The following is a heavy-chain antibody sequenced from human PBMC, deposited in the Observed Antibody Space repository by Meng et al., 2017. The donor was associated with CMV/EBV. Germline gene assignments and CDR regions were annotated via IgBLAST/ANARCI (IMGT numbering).Heavy chain of an antibody. CDR3: ARDLKGGHFDY. Sequence: SVNVSCKASGGTFSSYAISWVRQAPGQGLEWMGGIIPILGIANYAQKFQGRVTITADKSTSTAYMELSSLRSEDTAVYYCARDLKGGHFDYWGQGTLVTVSS. CDR1: GGTFSSYA. CDR2: IIPILGIA. V-gene: IGHV1-69*10. J-gene: IGHJ4*02.